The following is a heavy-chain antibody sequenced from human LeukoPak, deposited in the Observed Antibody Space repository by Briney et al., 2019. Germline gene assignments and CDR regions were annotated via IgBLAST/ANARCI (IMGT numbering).Heavy chain of an antibody. Sequence: GGSLRPSCAASGFTFSSYAMSWVRQAPGKGLEWVSAISGSGGSTYYADSVKGRFTIPRDNSKNTLYLQMNSLRAEDTAVYYCAKSDSGWRVNTFDIWGQGTMVTVSS. CDR3: AKSDSGWRVNTFDI. CDR2: ISGSGGST. V-gene: IGHV3-23*01. J-gene: IGHJ3*02. D-gene: IGHD6-19*01. CDR1: GFTFSSYA.